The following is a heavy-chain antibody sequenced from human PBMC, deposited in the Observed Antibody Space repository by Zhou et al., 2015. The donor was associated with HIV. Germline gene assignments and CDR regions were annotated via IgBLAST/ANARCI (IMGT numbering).Heavy chain of an antibody. J-gene: IGHJ5*02. CDR3: ARGVGIQLWGGTEYNWFDP. CDR2: IIPIFGTA. CDR1: GGTFSSYA. D-gene: IGHD5-18*01. V-gene: IGHV1-69*01. Sequence: QVQLVQSGAEVKKPGSSVKVSCKASGGTFSSYAISWVRQAPGQGLEWMGGIIPIFGTANYAQKFQGRVTITADESTSTAYMELSSLRSEDTAVYYCARGVGIQLWGGTEYNWFDPWGQGTLVTVSS.